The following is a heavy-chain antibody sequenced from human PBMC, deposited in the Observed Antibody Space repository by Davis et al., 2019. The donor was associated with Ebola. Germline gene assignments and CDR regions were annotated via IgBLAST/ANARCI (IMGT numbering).Heavy chain of an antibody. V-gene: IGHV3-23*01. D-gene: IGHD5-12*01. Sequence: GESLKISCATSGFIFRSYVMSWVRQAPGKGLEWVSTFGTSGDTFYADSVKGRFTISRDNSKNTLYLQMNSLRAEDTAVYYCTTPGGQDSGYDVFDIWGQGTMVTVSS. CDR1: GFIFRSYV. CDR3: TTPGGQDSGYDVFDI. J-gene: IGHJ3*02. CDR2: FGTSGDT.